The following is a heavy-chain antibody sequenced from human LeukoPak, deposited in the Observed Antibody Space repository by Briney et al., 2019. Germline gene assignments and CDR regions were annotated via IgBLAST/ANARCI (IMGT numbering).Heavy chain of an antibody. D-gene: IGHD1-26*01. CDR2: MKRDGGEK. Sequence: PGGSLRLSCEASTFTFTPGWMSWVRRAPGKGLEWVAMMKRDGGEKHYVDSVRGRFTISRDNAKNSLYLQMNSLRAEDTAVYYCAREINLVGAVNYWGQGTLVTVSS. J-gene: IGHJ4*02. CDR3: AREINLVGAVNY. V-gene: IGHV3-7*01. CDR1: TFTFTPGW.